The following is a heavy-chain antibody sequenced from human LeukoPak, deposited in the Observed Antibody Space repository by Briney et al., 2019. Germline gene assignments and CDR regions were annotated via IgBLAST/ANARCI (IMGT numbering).Heavy chain of an antibody. CDR1: GGSILSTNW. Sequence: SSETLSLTCAVSGGSILSTNWWSWVRQPPGKGLEWIGEAHLSGASNYNPSLKSRVSMSIDKSRNHLSLELTSVTAADTAIYYCARESGAFSPFGFWGQGTLVTVSS. J-gene: IGHJ4*02. CDR2: AHLSGAS. D-gene: IGHD1-26*01. CDR3: ARESGAFSPFGF. V-gene: IGHV4-4*02.